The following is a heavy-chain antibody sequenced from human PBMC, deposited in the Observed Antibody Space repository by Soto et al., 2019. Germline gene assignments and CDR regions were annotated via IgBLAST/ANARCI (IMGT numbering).Heavy chain of an antibody. CDR2: IYYRGST. CDR3: ATPYYYDSSGSQDAFDI. CDR1: GGSISSSSYY. J-gene: IGHJ3*02. D-gene: IGHD3-22*01. Sequence: SQTLSLACTVSGGSISSSSYYWGWIRQPPGKGLEWIGSIYYRGSTYYNPSLKSRVTISVDTSKNQFSLKLSSVTAADTAVYYCATPYYYDSSGSQDAFDIWGQGTMATVSS. V-gene: IGHV4-39*01.